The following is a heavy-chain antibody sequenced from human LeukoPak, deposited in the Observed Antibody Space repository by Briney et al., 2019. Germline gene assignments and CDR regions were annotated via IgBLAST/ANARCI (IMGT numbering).Heavy chain of an antibody. CDR2: ISWNSGSI. CDR1: GFTFDDYA. CDR3: AKVATMIVVVRGPLDY. V-gene: IGHV3-9*01. Sequence: GRSLRLSCAASGFTFDDYAMHWVRQAPGKGLEWVSGISWNSGSIGYADSVKGRFTISRDNAKNSLYLQMNSLRAEDTALYYCAKVATMIVVVRGPLDYWGQGTLVTVSS. D-gene: IGHD3-22*01. J-gene: IGHJ4*02.